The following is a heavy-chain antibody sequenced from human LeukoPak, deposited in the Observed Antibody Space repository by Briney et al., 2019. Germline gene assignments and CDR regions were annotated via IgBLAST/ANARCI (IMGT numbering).Heavy chain of an antibody. CDR1: GDSINSLDL. J-gene: IGHJ4*02. D-gene: IGHD6-19*01. CDR3: AREVYSSGWYDY. Sequence: SGTLSLTCTVSGDSINSLDLWSWVRQPPGKGLEWIGEMYLSGTTHSNPSVKSRVTISVDTSKNQFSLKLSSVTAADTAVYYCAREVYSSGWYDYWGQGTLVTVSS. CDR2: MYLSGTT. V-gene: IGHV4-4*02.